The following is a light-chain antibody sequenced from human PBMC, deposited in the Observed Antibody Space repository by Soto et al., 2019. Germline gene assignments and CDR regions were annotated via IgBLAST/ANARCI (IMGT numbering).Light chain of an antibody. J-gene: IGLJ2*01. Sequence: QSALTQPASVSGSPGQSITISCTGTSSDVGNYNLVSWYQQHPGKAPKLIIYEDTKWPSGVYNRFSASKSGNTASLTIAGLQAEDEADYYCCSYAGSSTFIFGGGTQLTVL. V-gene: IGLV2-23*02. CDR2: EDT. CDR3: CSYAGSSTFI. CDR1: SSDVGNYNL.